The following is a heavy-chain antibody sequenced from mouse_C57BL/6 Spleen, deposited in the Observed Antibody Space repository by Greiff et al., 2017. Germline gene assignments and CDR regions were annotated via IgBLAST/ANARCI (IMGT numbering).Heavy chain of an antibody. V-gene: IGHV5-17*01. CDR3: ARSITTVVATGDAMDY. Sequence: EVQLVESGGGLVKPGGSLKLSCAASGFTFSDYGMHWVRQAPEKGLEWVAYISSGSSTIYYADTVKGRFTISRDNAKNTLFLQMTSLRSEDTAMYYCARSITTVVATGDAMDYWGQGTSVTVSS. CDR1: GFTFSDYG. J-gene: IGHJ4*01. CDR2: ISSGSSTI. D-gene: IGHD1-1*01.